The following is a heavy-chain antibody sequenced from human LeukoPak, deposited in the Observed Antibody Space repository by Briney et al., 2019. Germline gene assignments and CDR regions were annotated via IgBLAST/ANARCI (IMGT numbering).Heavy chain of an antibody. CDR3: ASIRGYDFWSGYYANLDY. D-gene: IGHD3-3*01. V-gene: IGHV1-18*01. CDR1: GYTFTNYG. Sequence: ASVKVSCKASGYTFTNYGFSWVRQAPGQGLEWMGWISAYNGNTNYAQNLQGRVTMTTDTSTSTAYMELRNLRSDDTAVYYCASIRGYDFWSGYYANLDYWGQGTLVTVSS. CDR2: ISAYNGNT. J-gene: IGHJ4*02.